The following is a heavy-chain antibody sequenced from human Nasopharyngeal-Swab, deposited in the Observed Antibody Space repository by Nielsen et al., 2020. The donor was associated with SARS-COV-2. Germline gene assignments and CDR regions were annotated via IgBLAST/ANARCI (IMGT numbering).Heavy chain of an antibody. D-gene: IGHD6-19*01. CDR1: GFSFDDYT. V-gene: IGHV3-43*01. Sequence: GESLKISCAASGFSFDDYTMHWVRQAPGKGLEWVSLISWDGGDTYYADSVRGRFTISRDNSKNSLYLQMNSLRTEDTALYYRAKDSYSSGWIDYWGQGTLVTVSS. J-gene: IGHJ4*02. CDR2: ISWDGGDT. CDR3: AKDSYSSGWIDY.